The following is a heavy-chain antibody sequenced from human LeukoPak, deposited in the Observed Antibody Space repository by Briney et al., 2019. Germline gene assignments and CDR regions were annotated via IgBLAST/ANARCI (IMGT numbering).Heavy chain of an antibody. D-gene: IGHD2-2*01. CDR2: FSGSGGNT. Sequence: GGSLRLSCAASGFTFSSYAMSWVRQAPGKGLEWVSTFSGSGGNTYYADPVKGRFTISRDNSKNTLYLQMNSLRAEDTAVYYCARNEHCSSTSCQSFGAFDIWGQGTMVTVSS. CDR1: GFTFSSYA. J-gene: IGHJ3*02. V-gene: IGHV3-23*01. CDR3: ARNEHCSSTSCQSFGAFDI.